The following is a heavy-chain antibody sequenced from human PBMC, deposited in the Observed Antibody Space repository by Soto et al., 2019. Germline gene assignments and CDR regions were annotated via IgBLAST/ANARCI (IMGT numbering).Heavy chain of an antibody. CDR1: GYTFTSYG. J-gene: IGHJ6*02. CDR3: ASHSLHSGYDWPYYYYGMDV. Sequence: QVQLVQSGAEVKKPGASVKVSCKASGYTFTSYGISWVRQAPGQGLEWMGWISAYNGNTNYAQKLQGRVTMTTDTPTSTAYMELRSLRSDDTAVYYCASHSLHSGYDWPYYYYGMDVWGQGTTVTVSS. D-gene: IGHD5-12*01. V-gene: IGHV1-18*01. CDR2: ISAYNGNT.